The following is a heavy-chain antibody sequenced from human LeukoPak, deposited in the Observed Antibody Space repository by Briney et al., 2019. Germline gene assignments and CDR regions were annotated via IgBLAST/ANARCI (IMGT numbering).Heavy chain of an antibody. CDR2: ISAYNGNT. D-gene: IGHD6-19*01. V-gene: IGHV1-18*01. J-gene: IGHJ4*02. Sequence: GSSVNVSFKASVYTFTSYGISWVRQAPGQGLEWMGWISAYNGNTNYAQNLQGRVTMTTDTSTSTAYMELRGLRSDATAVYYCARSSGIAVAGTFVYWGQGTLVTVSS. CDR1: VYTFTSYG. CDR3: ARSSGIAVAGTFVY.